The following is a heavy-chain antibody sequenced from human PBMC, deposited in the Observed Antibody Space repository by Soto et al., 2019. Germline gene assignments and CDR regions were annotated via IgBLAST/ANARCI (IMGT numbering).Heavy chain of an antibody. CDR3: VPRTEA. Sequence: GGSLRLSCVASGVTFSDTWMAWVRQAPGKGLEWVANINQDGSVKFYLDSVKGRFTISRDNAKKSLYLQMNSLSAEDTAVYYCVPRTEAGGRGTLVTVSS. J-gene: IGHJ4*02. CDR2: INQDGSVK. CDR1: GVTFSDTW. V-gene: IGHV3-7*01.